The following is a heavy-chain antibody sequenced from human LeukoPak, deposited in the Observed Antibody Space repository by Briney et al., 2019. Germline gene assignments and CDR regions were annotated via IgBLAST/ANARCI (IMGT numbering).Heavy chain of an antibody. CDR1: GYTFTGYY. CDR3: ARDGGGLNDIHADY. J-gene: IGHJ4*02. CDR2: INPNSGGT. Sequence: ASVKVSCKASGYTFTGYYMHWVRQAPGQGLEWMGWINPNSGGTNYAQKFQGRVTMTRDTSISTAYMEPSRLRSDDTAVYYCARDGGGLNDIHADYWGQGTLVTVSS. V-gene: IGHV1-2*02. D-gene: IGHD3-9*01.